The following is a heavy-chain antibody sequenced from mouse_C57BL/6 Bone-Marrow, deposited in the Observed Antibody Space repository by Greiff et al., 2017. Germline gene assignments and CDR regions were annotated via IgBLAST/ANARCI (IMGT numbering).Heavy chain of an antibody. D-gene: IGHD1-1*01. V-gene: IGHV1-19*01. Sequence: VQLQQSGPVLVKPGASVKMSCKASGYTFTDYYMNWVKQSHGKSLEWIGVINPYNGGTSYNQKFKGKATLTVDKSSSTAYMELNSLTSEDSAVYYCAPDYYGSSDYWGQGTTLTVSS. CDR3: APDYYGSSDY. CDR1: GYTFTDYY. CDR2: INPYNGGT. J-gene: IGHJ2*01.